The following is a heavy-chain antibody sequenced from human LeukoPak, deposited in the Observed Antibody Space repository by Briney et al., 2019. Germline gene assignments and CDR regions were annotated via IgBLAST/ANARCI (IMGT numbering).Heavy chain of an antibody. Sequence: GGSLRLSCAASGFTVSSIYMSWVRQAPGEGLEWVSVIYTGGSTYYADSVKGRFTISRDNSKNTLYLQLNTLTAEDTAVYYCVKCCSTSSFAFDIWGQGTMVTVSS. CDR2: IYTGGST. CDR1: GFTVSSIY. V-gene: IGHV3-53*01. D-gene: IGHD2-2*01. CDR3: VKCCSTSSFAFDI. J-gene: IGHJ3*02.